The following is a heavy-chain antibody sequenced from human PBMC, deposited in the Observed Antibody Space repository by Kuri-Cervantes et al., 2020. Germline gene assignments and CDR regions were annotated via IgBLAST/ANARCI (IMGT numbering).Heavy chain of an antibody. J-gene: IGHJ1*01. Sequence: ESLKISCAASGFTFSNAWMSWVRQAPGKGLEGIGHIYNTGSTNYNPALKSRVTISIDTSKNQFSLKLSSVTAADTAKYYCTRGVRVWGQGILVTVSS. V-gene: IGHV4-59*01. CDR3: TRGVRV. CDR1: GFTFSNAW. CDR2: IYNTGST.